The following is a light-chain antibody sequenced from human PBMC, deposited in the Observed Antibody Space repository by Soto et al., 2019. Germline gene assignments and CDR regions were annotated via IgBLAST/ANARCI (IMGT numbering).Light chain of an antibody. J-gene: IGKJ4*01. CDR3: QQYNSYPLT. V-gene: IGKV1-5*03. CDR2: KAS. Sequence: DIQMTQSPSTLSASVGDRVTITSRASQSISSWLAWYQQKPGKAPNLLIYKASSLESGVPLRFSGSGSGTEFTLTISSLQPDDFATYYCQQYNSYPLTFGGGTKVEIK. CDR1: QSISSW.